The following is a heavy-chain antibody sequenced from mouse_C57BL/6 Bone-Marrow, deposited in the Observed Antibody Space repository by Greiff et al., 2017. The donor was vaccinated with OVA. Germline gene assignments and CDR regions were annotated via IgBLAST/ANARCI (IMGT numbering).Heavy chain of an antibody. Sequence: QVQLKQSGAELARPGASVKMSCKASGYTFTSYTMHWVKQRPGQGLEWIGYINPSSGYTKYNQKFKDKATLTADKSSSTAYMQLSSLTSEDSAVYYCARCSNYRYYFDYWGQGTTLTVSS. CDR2: INPSSGYT. J-gene: IGHJ2*01. V-gene: IGHV1-4*01. CDR1: GYTFTSYT. D-gene: IGHD2-5*01. CDR3: ARCSNYRYYFDY.